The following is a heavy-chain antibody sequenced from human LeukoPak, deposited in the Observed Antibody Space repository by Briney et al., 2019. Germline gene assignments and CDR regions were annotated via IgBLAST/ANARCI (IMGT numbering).Heavy chain of an antibody. J-gene: IGHJ4*02. Sequence: GGSLRLSCAASGFTFSSYWISCVRQAPGKGLEWVANIKQDGGEKYYVDSVKGRFTISRDNAKNSLYLQMNSLRPEDTAVYYCAGRGDGNLYDFDHWGQGTLVTASS. V-gene: IGHV3-7*04. CDR1: GFTFSSYW. CDR3: AGRGDGNLYDFDH. CDR2: IKQDGGEK. D-gene: IGHD5-24*01.